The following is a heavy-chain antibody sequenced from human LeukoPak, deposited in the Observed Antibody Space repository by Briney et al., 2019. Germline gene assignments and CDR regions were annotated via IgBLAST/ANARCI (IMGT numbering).Heavy chain of an antibody. CDR3: ARTTYYDFWTPYGMDV. V-gene: IGHV4-59*08. J-gene: IGHJ6*02. Sequence: SETLSLTCTVSGGSISSYYWSWIRQPPGKGLEWIGYIYYSGSTNYNPSLKSRVTISVGTSKNQFSLKLSSVTAADTAVYYCARTTYYDFWTPYGMDVWGQGTTVTVSS. CDR2: IYYSGST. D-gene: IGHD3-3*01. CDR1: GGSISSYY.